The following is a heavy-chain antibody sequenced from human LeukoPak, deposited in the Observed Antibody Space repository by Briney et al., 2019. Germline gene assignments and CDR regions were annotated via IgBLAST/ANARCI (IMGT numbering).Heavy chain of an antibody. V-gene: IGHV1-18*01. D-gene: IGHD3-9*01. CDR3: ARDHYDILTGYHHFDY. J-gene: IGHJ4*02. Sequence: ASVKVSCKASGYTFTSYGISWVRQAPGQGLEWMGWISAYNGNTNYAQKLQGRVTMTTDTSTSTAYMELRSLRSDDTAVYYCARDHYDILTGYHHFDYRGQGTLVTVSS. CDR1: GYTFTSYG. CDR2: ISAYNGNT.